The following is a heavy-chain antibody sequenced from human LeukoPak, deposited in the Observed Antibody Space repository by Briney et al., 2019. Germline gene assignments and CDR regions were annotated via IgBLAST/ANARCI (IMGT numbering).Heavy chain of an antibody. CDR1: GHTFSTYA. CDR3: ARAWYYYDSSGYYYYYGMDV. D-gene: IGHD3-22*01. Sequence: GGSLRLSCAASGHTFSTYAMSWVRQAPGKGLEWVSGISGRGTRTFYADSVEGRFTIPRDNSKNTLYLQMNSLRAEDTAVYYCARAWYYYDSSGYYYYYGMDVWGQGTTVTVSS. J-gene: IGHJ6*02. V-gene: IGHV3-23*01. CDR2: ISGRGTRT.